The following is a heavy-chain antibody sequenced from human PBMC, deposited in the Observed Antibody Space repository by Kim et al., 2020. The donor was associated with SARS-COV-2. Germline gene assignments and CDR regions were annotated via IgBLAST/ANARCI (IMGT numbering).Heavy chain of an antibody. CDR1: GGSISSYY. V-gene: IGHV4-59*01. J-gene: IGHJ5*02. CDR2: IYYSGST. CDR3: ARGLTWRELLLS. Sequence: SETLSLTCTVSGGSISSYYWSWIRQPPGKGLEWIGYIYYSGSTNYNPSLKSRVTISVDTSKNQFSLKLSSVTAADTAVYYCARGLTWRELLLSWGQGTLVTVSS. D-gene: IGHD1-26*01.